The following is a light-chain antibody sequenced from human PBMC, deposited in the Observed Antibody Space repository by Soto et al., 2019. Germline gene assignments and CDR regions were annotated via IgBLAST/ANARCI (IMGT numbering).Light chain of an antibody. V-gene: IGKV3-15*01. CDR2: GAS. Sequence: EIVMTQSPATLSVSPGERATLCCRASQSVSSNLAWYQQKPGQAPRLLIYGASTRATGIPARFSGSGSGTEFPLTISSLQSEDFAVYYCQQYNNWPYTFGQGTKVDIK. CDR1: QSVSSN. CDR3: QQYNNWPYT. J-gene: IGKJ2*01.